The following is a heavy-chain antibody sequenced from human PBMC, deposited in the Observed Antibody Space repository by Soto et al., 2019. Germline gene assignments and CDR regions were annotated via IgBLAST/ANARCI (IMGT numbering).Heavy chain of an antibody. J-gene: IGHJ6*02. CDR2: INAGNGNT. Sequence: ASVKVSCKASGYTFTSYAMHWVRQAPGQRLEWMGWINAGNGNTKYSQKFQGRVTITRDTSASTAYMELSSLRSEDTAVYYCAREHFIVVVPAAPYGMDVWGQGTTVTVSS. D-gene: IGHD2-2*01. CDR1: GYTFTSYA. CDR3: AREHFIVVVPAAPYGMDV. V-gene: IGHV1-3*01.